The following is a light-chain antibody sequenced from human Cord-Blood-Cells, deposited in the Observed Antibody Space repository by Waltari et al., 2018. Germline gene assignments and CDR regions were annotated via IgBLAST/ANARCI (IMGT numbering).Light chain of an antibody. V-gene: IGKV1-39*01. CDR1: QSISSD. CDR2: AAS. Sequence: DIQMTQSPSSLSASVGDRVTITCRASQSISSDLNWYQQKPGKAPKLLIYAASSLQSGVPSRFSGSESGTDFSLTISSLQTEEFATYYCQQSYSTPFTFGPGTKVDIK. CDR3: QQSYSTPFT. J-gene: IGKJ3*01.